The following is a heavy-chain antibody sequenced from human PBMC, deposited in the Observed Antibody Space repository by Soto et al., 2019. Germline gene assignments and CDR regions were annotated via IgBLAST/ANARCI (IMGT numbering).Heavy chain of an antibody. CDR1: GYTFTDYW. CDR3: ARQIYDSDTGPNFQYYFDS. CDR2: IYAGDSDS. D-gene: IGHD3-22*01. J-gene: IGHJ4*02. V-gene: IGHV5-51*01. Sequence: GESLKISCKGSGYTFTDYWIGWVRQVPGKGLEWMGTIYAGDSDSRYSPSFEGQVTMSVDRSISTAYLHWSSLKASDTAMYYCARQIYDSDTGPNFQYYFDSWGQGTPVTVSS.